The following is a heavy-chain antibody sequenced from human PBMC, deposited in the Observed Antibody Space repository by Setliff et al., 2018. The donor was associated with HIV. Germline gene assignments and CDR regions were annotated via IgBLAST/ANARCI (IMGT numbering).Heavy chain of an antibody. Sequence: SVKVSCKASGGTFSGYAISWVRQAPGQGLEWMGGIIPIFGAANYAQKFQGRVTITADESTSTAYMELTSLRSEDTAVYYCASGSHGEGATDYWGPGTLVTVSS. J-gene: IGHJ4*02. D-gene: IGHD1-26*01. CDR1: GGTFSGYA. CDR3: ASGSHGEGATDY. CDR2: IIPIFGAA. V-gene: IGHV1-69*13.